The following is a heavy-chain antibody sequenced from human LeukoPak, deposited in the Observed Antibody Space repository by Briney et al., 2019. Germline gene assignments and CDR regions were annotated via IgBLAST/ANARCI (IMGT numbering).Heavy chain of an antibody. CDR1: GGSFSGYY. V-gene: IGHV4-34*01. CDR3: AGRTSSGSIDY. CDR2: INHSGST. D-gene: IGHD6-19*01. J-gene: IGHJ4*02. Sequence: SETLSLTCAVYGGSFSGYYWSWIRQPPGKGLEWIGEINHSGSTNYNPSLKSRATISVDTSKNQFSLKLSSVTAADTAVYHCAGRTSSGSIDYWGQGTLVTVSS.